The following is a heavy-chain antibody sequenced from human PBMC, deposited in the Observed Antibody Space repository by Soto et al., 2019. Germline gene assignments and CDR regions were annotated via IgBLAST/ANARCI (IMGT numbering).Heavy chain of an antibody. CDR2: ISGYNGNT. V-gene: IGHV1-18*01. Sequence: QVQLVQSGAEVKKPGASVKVSCKASGYTFSNYGISWVRQGPGQGLEWMGWISGYNGNTHYEEKVQDRIKMTTAISTSTTYLELRSLRSDDTAVYFCARDPGFGFGYSYAFAMDVWGQGTTVTVSS. D-gene: IGHD5-18*01. CDR1: GYTFSNYG. CDR3: ARDPGFGFGYSYAFAMDV. J-gene: IGHJ6*02.